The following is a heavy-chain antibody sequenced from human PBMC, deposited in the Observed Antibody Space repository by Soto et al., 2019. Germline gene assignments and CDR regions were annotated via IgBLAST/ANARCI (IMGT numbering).Heavy chain of an antibody. J-gene: IGHJ4*02. CDR1: GYSFAGYW. D-gene: IGHD3-22*01. V-gene: IGHV5-10-1*01. Sequence: VESLKISCQVSGYSFAGYWITWVRQKPGKGLEWMGRIDPSDSQTYYSPSFRGHVTISVTKSITTVFLQWSSLRASDTAMYYCARQIYDSDTGPNFQYYFDSWGQGTPVTVSS. CDR2: IDPSDSQT. CDR3: ARQIYDSDTGPNFQYYFDS.